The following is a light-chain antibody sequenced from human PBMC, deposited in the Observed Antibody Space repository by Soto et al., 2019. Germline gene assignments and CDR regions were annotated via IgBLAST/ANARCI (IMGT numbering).Light chain of an antibody. J-gene: IGKJ5*01. CDR2: AAS. V-gene: IGKV1-39*01. CDR3: QQSYDTPIT. Sequence: IQRTLFPSSLSSSVGDRVTITCRASQRITTYLIWYQQKPGQAPNLLLYAASSLQSGVPSRFSGSGSGTDFTLTIASLQPEDFATYYCQQSYDTPITFGQGTRLEIK. CDR1: QRITTY.